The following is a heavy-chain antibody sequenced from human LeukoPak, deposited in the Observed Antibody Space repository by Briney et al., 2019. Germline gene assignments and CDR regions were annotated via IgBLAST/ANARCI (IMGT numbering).Heavy chain of an antibody. D-gene: IGHD3-16*01. J-gene: IGHJ4*02. CDR3: AALGVWGTLDFDY. Sequence: ASVKVSCKASGYTFTGYYMHWVRQAPGQGLEWMGWINPNSGGTNYAQKFQGRVTMTRDTSISTAYMELSRLRSDDTAVYYCAALGVWGTLDFDYWGQGTLVTVSS. V-gene: IGHV1-2*02. CDR2: INPNSGGT. CDR1: GYTFTGYY.